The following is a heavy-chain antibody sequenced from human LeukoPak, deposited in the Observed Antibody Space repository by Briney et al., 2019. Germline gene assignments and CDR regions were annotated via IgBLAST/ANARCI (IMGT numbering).Heavy chain of an antibody. D-gene: IGHD2-15*01. CDR3: ARRQIFASVRDAFDI. V-gene: IGHV4-30-4*07. J-gene: IGHJ3*02. CDR1: GGSISSGGYS. CDR2: IYYSGST. Sequence: PSETLSLTCAVSGGSISSGGYSWSWIRQPPGKGLEWIGYIYYSGSTYYNPSLKSRVTISVDTSKNQFSLKLSSVTAADTAVYYCARRQIFASVRDAFDIWGQGTMVTVSS.